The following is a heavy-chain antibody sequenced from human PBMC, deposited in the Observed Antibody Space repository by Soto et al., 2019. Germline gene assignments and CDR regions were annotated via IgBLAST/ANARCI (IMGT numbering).Heavy chain of an antibody. CDR1: GGTFSDYA. CDR2: IMPIFGAP. CDR3: ASWLTEACIGNYYSGRAA. J-gene: IGHJ6*02. V-gene: IGHV1-69*12. D-gene: IGHD2-15*01. Sequence: QVQLVQSGAEVKKPGSSVKVSCTASGGTFSDYAFSWVRQAPGQGLEWLGGIMPIFGAPDYAQKFQGRVTNTADESTGKGYMEMRSLRSEYTAVYCCASWLTEACIGNYYSGRAAWGPGATVNVSS.